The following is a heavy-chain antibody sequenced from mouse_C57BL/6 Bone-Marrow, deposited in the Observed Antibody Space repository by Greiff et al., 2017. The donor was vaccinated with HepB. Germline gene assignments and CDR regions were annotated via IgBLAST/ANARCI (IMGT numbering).Heavy chain of an antibody. CDR1: GYTFTSYW. J-gene: IGHJ2*01. CDR2: INPSSGYT. CDR3: ARGRGTTVVADFDY. Sequence: QQSCKASGYTFTSYWMHWVKQRPGQGLEWIGYINPSSGYTKYNQKFKDKATLTADKSSSTAYMQLSSLTYEDSAVYYCARGRGTTVVADFDYWGQGTTLTVSS. D-gene: IGHD1-1*01. V-gene: IGHV1-7*01.